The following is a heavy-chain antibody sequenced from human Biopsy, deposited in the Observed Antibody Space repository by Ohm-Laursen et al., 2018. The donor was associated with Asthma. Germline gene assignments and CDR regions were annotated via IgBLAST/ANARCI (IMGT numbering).Heavy chain of an antibody. J-gene: IGHJ6*02. CDR3: ARGGLHYYEYYGMDV. Sequence: SSLRLSCAASVFTFDNYTMHWVRQAPGKGLAWVTIISYDGRNTYYADSVEGRFTISRDNSKNTLFLQMSSLRPEDTAVYYCARGGLHYYEYYGMDVWGQGTTVTVSS. V-gene: IGHV3-30*04. D-gene: IGHD2-21*02. CDR2: ISYDGRNT. CDR1: VFTFDNYT.